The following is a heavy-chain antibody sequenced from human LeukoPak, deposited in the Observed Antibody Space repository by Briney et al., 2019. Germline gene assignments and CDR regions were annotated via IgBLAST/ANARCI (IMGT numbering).Heavy chain of an antibody. J-gene: IGHJ4*02. CDR1: GYSFTSYW. V-gene: IGHV5-51*01. CDR2: IYPGYSDP. CDR3: ARPSGLFIIDY. D-gene: IGHD3-10*01. Sequence: GESLQISCKGSGYSFTSYWIGWVRHMPGKGLEWMGIIYPGYSDPRYSPSLQGQVTISADKSISTAYLQWSSLKASDTAMYYCARPSGLFIIDYWGQGTLVTVSS.